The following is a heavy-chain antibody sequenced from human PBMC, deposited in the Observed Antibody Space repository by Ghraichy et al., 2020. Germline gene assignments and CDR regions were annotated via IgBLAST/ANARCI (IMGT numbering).Heavy chain of an antibody. J-gene: IGHJ4*02. D-gene: IGHD1-14*01. Sequence: GGSLRLSCAASGFTFSSYSMNWVRQAPGKGLEWVSSISSSSSYIYYADSVKGRFTISRDNAKNSLYLQMNSLRAEDTAVYYCARAEYVSWYFDYWGQGTLVTVSS. V-gene: IGHV3-21*01. CDR2: ISSSSSYI. CDR3: ARAEYVSWYFDY. CDR1: GFTFSSYS.